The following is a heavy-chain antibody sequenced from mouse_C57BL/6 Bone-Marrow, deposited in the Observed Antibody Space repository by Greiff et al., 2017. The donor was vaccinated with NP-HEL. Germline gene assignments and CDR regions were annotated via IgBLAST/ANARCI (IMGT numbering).Heavy chain of an antibody. V-gene: IGHV1-5*01. CDR3: TVYYYGSPYWYFDV. J-gene: IGHJ1*03. CDR1: GYTFTSYW. CDR2: IYPGNSDT. D-gene: IGHD1-1*01. Sequence: EVQGVESGTVLARPGASVKMSCKTSGYTFTSYWMHWVKQRPGQGLEWIGAIYPGNSDTSYNQKFKGKAKLTAVASASTAYIELSSLTNEDSAVYYCTVYYYGSPYWYFDVWGTGTTVTVSS.